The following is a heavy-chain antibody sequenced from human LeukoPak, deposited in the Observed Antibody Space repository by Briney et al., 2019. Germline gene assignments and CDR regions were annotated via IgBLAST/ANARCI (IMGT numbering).Heavy chain of an antibody. J-gene: IGHJ4*02. Sequence: GGSLRLSCAASGFTFSSYGMHWVRQAPGKGLEWVAVIWYDGSNKYYADSVKGLFTISRDNSKNTLYLQMNSLRAEDTAVYYCAKAGCTNGVCYTWFDYWGQGTLVTVSS. CDR2: IWYDGSNK. CDR3: AKAGCTNGVCYTWFDY. V-gene: IGHV3-33*06. CDR1: GFTFSSYG. D-gene: IGHD2-8*01.